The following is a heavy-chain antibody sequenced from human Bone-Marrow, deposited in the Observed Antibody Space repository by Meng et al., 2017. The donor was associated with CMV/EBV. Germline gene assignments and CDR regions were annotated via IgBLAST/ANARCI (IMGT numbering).Heavy chain of an antibody. Sequence: GESLKISCAASGCTFSSYWMSWVRQAPGKGLEWVSYISSSGSTIYYADSVKGRFTISRDNAKTSLYLQMYSLRAEDTAVYYCARYTVTTRFGYYGMDVWGQGNTVTVSS. D-gene: IGHD4-11*01. V-gene: IGHV3-48*04. J-gene: IGHJ6*02. CDR1: GCTFSSYW. CDR2: ISSSGSTI. CDR3: ARYTVTTRFGYYGMDV.